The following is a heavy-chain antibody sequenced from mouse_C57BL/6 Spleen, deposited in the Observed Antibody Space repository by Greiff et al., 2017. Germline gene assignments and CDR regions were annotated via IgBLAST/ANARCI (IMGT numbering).Heavy chain of an antibody. CDR3: ARNDDGYHYAMDY. D-gene: IGHD2-3*01. CDR2: IWSGGST. CDR1: GFSLTSYG. J-gene: IGHJ4*01. V-gene: IGHV2-2*01. Sequence: VQRVESGPGLVQPSQSLSITCTVSGFSLTSYGVHWVRQSPGKGLEWLGVIWSGGSTDYNAAFISRLSISKDNSKSQVFFKMNSLQADDTAIYYCARNDDGYHYAMDYWGQGTSVTVSS.